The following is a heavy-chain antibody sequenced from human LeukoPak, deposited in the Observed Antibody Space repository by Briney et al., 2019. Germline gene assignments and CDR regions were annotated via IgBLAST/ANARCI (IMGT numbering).Heavy chain of an antibody. CDR2: VATDGTGP. V-gene: IGHV3-74*01. D-gene: IGHD4-23*01. CDR1: GFTFSSYW. CDR3: ARDMGPYGGNPGGS. J-gene: IGHJ5*02. Sequence: GRSLRLSCAASGFTFSSYWMHWVRQAPGKGLVWVSRVATDGTGPSYADFVKGRFTISRDNAKDTLYLQMNSLSAEDTAVYYCARDMGPYGGNPGGSWGQGTLVTVSS.